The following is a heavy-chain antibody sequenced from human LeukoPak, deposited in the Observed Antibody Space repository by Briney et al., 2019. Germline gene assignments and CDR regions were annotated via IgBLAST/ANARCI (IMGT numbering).Heavy chain of an antibody. CDR1: GDTFSSYA. V-gene: IGHV1-69*01. CDR2: IIPIFGTP. Sequence: ASVKVSCKASGDTFSSYAISWVRQAPGQGLEWMGGIIPIFGTPNYAQKFQGRVTITADESTSTAYMELSSLRSEDTAVYYCARRSGPSYYYYGMDVWGQGTTVTVSS. CDR3: ARRSGPSYYYYGMDV. J-gene: IGHJ6*02.